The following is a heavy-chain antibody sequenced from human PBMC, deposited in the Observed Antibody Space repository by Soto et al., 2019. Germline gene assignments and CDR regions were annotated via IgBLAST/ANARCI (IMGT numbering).Heavy chain of an antibody. Sequence: PWGSLRLSCIASGFTFSNYAMSWVRQAPGKGLEWVSTISDNGANTFIGDSMKDHFDISRDNSKNTVFLHLSTVRAEDTAIYYCARAIGADFFDYWGQGTPVTVSS. CDR1: GFTFSNYA. D-gene: IGHD6-25*01. V-gene: IGHV3-23*01. J-gene: IGHJ4*02. CDR3: ARAIGADFFDY. CDR2: ISDNGANT.